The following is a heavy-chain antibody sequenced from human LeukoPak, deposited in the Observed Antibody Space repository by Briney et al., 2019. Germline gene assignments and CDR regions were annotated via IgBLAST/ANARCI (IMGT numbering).Heavy chain of an antibody. D-gene: IGHD1-26*01. CDR3: ARDLNGSYGRWLDP. Sequence: SETLSLTCTVSGGSISSSSYYWGWIRQPPGKGLEWIGSIYYSGSTYYNPSLKSRVTISVDTSKNQFSLKLSSVTAADTAVYYCARDLNGSYGRWLDPWGQGTLVTVSS. J-gene: IGHJ5*02. V-gene: IGHV4-39*07. CDR1: GGSISSSSYY. CDR2: IYYSGST.